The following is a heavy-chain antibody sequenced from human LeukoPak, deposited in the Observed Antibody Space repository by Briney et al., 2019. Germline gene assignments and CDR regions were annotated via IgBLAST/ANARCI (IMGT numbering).Heavy chain of an antibody. Sequence: PGGSLRLSCAASGFTFSSYGMSWVRQAPGKGVEGGSAISGSGGSTYYADSVKGRFTISRDNSKNTLYLQMNSLRAEDTAVYYCAKGHGYSSSSGGFDYWGQGTLVTVSS. V-gene: IGHV3-23*01. CDR2: ISGSGGST. D-gene: IGHD6-6*01. CDR3: AKGHGYSSSSGGFDY. CDR1: GFTFSSYG. J-gene: IGHJ4*02.